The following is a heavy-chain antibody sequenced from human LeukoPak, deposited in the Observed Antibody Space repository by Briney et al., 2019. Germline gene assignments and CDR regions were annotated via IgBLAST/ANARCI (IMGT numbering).Heavy chain of an antibody. CDR1: GFTFSGSA. J-gene: IGHJ5*02. CDR3: TRVGQYSNWFDP. D-gene: IGHD1-26*01. V-gene: IGHV3-73*01. Sequence: GGSLRLSCAASGFTFSGSAMHWVRQASGKGLEWVGRIRSKANSYATAYAASVKGRFTISRDDSKNTAYLQMNSLKTEDTAVYYCTRVGQYSNWFDPWAREPWSPSPQ. CDR2: IRSKANSYAT.